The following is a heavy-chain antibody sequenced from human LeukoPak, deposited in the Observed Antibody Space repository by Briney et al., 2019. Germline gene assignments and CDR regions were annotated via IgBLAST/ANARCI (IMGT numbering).Heavy chain of an antibody. Sequence: PSETLSLTCTVSGGSILVSTYYWAWIRQPPGKGLEWIATIFYNGNTHYNPSLKSRVTMSVDTVKNQFSLNLNSVTAADTAVYYCARQSSGYYYGWFDPWGQGTLVTVSS. J-gene: IGHJ5*02. CDR2: IFYNGNT. V-gene: IGHV4-39*01. CDR1: GGSILVSTYY. D-gene: IGHD3-22*01. CDR3: ARQSSGYYYGWFDP.